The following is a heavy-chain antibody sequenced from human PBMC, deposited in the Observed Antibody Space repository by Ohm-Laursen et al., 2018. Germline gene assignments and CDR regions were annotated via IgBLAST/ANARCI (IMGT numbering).Heavy chain of an antibody. CDR2: ISNVVSVT. Sequence: SLRLSCTASGFPFSAYSMNWVRQAPGKGLEWISYISNVVSVTWYADSVKGRFTISRDNAKNSLYLQMDSLRAEDTALYYCAKGGVDISFYFAMDVWGQGTTVTVSS. V-gene: IGHV3-48*04. CDR1: GFPFSAYS. J-gene: IGHJ6*02. D-gene: IGHD3-3*01. CDR3: AKGGVDISFYFAMDV.